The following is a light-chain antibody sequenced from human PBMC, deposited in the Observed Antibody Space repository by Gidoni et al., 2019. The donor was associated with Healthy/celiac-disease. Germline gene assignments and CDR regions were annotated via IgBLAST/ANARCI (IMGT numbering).Light chain of an antibody. V-gene: IGKV3-20*01. CDR2: GAS. CDR3: QQLFT. Sequence: EIVLTQSPGTLSLSPGERATLSCRASQGVSSSYLAWYQQKPGQAPRLLIYGASRRATGIPDRFSGGGSGTDFTLTIGRLGPEDFAVYYCQQLFTFGLGPKWISN. J-gene: IGKJ3*01. CDR1: QGVSSSY.